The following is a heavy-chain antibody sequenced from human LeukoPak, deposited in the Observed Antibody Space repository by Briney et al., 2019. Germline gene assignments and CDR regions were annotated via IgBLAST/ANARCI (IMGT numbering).Heavy chain of an antibody. D-gene: IGHD3-3*01. J-gene: IGHJ4*02. CDR3: ARGSGLIGWYYFGY. CDR1: GYTFTSYG. V-gene: IGHV1-18*01. Sequence: ASVKVSCKASGYTFTSYGISRVRQAPGQGLEWMGWISAYNGNTNYAQKLQGRVTMTTDTSTSTAYMELRSLRSDDTAVYYCARGSGLIGWYYFGYWGQGTLVTVSS. CDR2: ISAYNGNT.